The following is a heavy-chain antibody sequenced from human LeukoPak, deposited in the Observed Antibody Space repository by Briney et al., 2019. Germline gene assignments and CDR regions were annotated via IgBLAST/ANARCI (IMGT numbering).Heavy chain of an antibody. CDR2: IYSGGST. V-gene: IGHV3-53*01. Sequence: GGSLRLSCVVSGITFRSYGMHWVRQAPGKGLEWVSVIYSGGSTYYADSVKGRFTISRDNSKNTLYLQMNSLRAEDTAVYYCARYWGADYDSSGYPYDAFDIWGQGTMVTVSS. CDR1: GITFRSYG. CDR3: ARYWGADYDSSGYPYDAFDI. D-gene: IGHD3-22*01. J-gene: IGHJ3*02.